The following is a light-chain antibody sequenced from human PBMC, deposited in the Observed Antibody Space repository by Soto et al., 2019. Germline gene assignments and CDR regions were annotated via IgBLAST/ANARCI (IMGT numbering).Light chain of an antibody. CDR3: MQALQPPPT. CDR2: LGS. V-gene: IGKV2-28*01. J-gene: IGKJ1*01. Sequence: DIVMTQSPLSLPVTPGEPASIFCRSNESLLHRNGNNSWDWYLQKPWQPPQLLIYLGSNRASGVPDRFSGRGSGTDLTLKISRVAAEAVGVYYCMQALQPPPTFGQGTKV. CDR1: ESLLHRNGNNS.